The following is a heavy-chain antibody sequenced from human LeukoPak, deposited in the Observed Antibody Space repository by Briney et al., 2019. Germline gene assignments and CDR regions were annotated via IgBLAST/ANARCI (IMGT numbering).Heavy chain of an antibody. J-gene: IGHJ6*02. V-gene: IGHV3-30*18. CDR3: VKDGSDRIAAGTFYYYAMDV. CDR2: ISYAGSQK. D-gene: IGHD6-13*01. CDR1: GFPFSDYG. Sequence: PGGSLRLSCAASGFPFSDYGMLWVRQAPGKGPEWVAVISYAGSQKLYADSVRGRFTISRDNFRNTVYLQMNGLRAEDTALYYCVKDGSDRIAAGTFYYYAMDVWGQGTTVTVSS.